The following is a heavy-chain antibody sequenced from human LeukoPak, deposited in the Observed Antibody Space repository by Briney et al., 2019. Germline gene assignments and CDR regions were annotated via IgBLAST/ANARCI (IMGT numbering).Heavy chain of an antibody. Sequence: GGSLRLSCAASGFTFSSYEMNWVRQAPGKGLEWVSYISSGGSTIYYADSVKGRFTISRDNAKNSLYLQMNSLRAEDTALYYCARGLVGATHWDYWGQGTLVTVSS. D-gene: IGHD1-26*01. CDR3: ARGLVGATHWDY. J-gene: IGHJ4*02. V-gene: IGHV3-48*03. CDR2: ISSGGSTI. CDR1: GFTFSSYE.